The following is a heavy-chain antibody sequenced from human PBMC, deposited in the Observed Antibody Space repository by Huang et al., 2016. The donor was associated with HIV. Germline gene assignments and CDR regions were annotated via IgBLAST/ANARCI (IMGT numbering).Heavy chain of an antibody. V-gene: IGHV3-23*01. CDR1: GFTFNKYA. CDR2: ISGNGNKT. CDR3: TVLLDY. Sequence: EVKVLESGGGLVQPGGSLRLSCVASGFTFNKYAMRWVRQAPGKGLAWVSPISGNGNKTYYADSVKGRFTISRDNSKNTVYLQMNSLRAEDAALYHCTVLLDYWGQGTPVTVSS. J-gene: IGHJ4*02.